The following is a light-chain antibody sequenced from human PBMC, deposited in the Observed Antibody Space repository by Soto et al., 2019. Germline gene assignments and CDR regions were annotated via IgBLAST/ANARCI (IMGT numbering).Light chain of an antibody. CDR1: SSDIGAYDY. CDR3: SSFTSGSTL. J-gene: IGLJ1*01. CDR2: EVN. V-gene: IGLV2-14*01. Sequence: QSALTQPASLSGSPGQSITISCTGTSSDIGAYDYVSWFQQHPGKAPKLMISEVNNRPSGVSNRFSGSKSGNTASLTISGLQAEDEADYYCSSFTSGSTLFGTGTKVTVL.